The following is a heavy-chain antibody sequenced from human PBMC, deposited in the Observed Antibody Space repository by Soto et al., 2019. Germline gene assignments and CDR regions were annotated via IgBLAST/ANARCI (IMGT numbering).Heavy chain of an antibody. Sequence: GGSLRLSCAASGFTFSSYSMNWVRQAPGKGLEWVSYISSSSSTIYYADSVKGRFTISRDNAKNTLYLQMNSLRAEDTAVYYCARDPNIAAAGTYYFDYWGQGTLVTVSS. CDR2: ISSSSSTI. CDR1: GFTFSSYS. J-gene: IGHJ4*02. CDR3: ARDPNIAAAGTYYFDY. V-gene: IGHV3-48*01. D-gene: IGHD6-13*01.